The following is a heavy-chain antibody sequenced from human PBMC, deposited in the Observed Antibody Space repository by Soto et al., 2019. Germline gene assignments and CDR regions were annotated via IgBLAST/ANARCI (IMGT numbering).Heavy chain of an antibody. J-gene: IGHJ4*02. V-gene: IGHV3-30*18. CDR3: AKFWGPVTAAVDDY. Sequence: RLSCAASGFAFRNFGMQWVRQVPGKGLEWVASISYDGNIKKSADSVKGRFTISRDNSKNTLYLQMNSLRSEDTAVYYCAKFWGPVTAAVDDYWGQGTLVTVSS. CDR2: ISYDGNIK. CDR1: GFAFRNFG. D-gene: IGHD6-13*01.